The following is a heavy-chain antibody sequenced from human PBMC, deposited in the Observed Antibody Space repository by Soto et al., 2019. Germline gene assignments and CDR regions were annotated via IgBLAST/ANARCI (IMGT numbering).Heavy chain of an antibody. J-gene: IGHJ4*02. D-gene: IGHD3-22*01. V-gene: IGHV3-23*01. CDR3: AKRPPTSYYDTSGLYPFDY. Sequence: GGSLRLSCAASGFTFSSYAMSWVRQAPGKGLNWVSAISGGGGSTYYADSVKGRFTISRDNSKNTLYLQMNSLRAEDTAVYYCAKRPPTSYYDTSGLYPFDYWGQGTLVTVSS. CDR1: GFTFSSYA. CDR2: ISGGGGST.